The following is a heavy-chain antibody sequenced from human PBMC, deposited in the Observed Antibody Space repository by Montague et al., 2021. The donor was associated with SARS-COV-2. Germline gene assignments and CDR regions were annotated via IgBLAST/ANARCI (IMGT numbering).Heavy chain of an antibody. CDR1: GGSISSGSYY. D-gene: IGHD3-3*01. J-gene: IGHJ5*02. V-gene: IGHV4-61*02. Sequence: TLSLTCTVSGGSISSGSYYWSWIRQPAGKGLEWIGRIYTSGSTNYTPSLKSRVTISVDTSKNQFSLKLSSVTAAATAVYYCAREKVGTIFGVVIMPNNWFDPWGQGTLVTVSS. CDR3: AREKVGTIFGVVIMPNNWFDP. CDR2: IYTSGST.